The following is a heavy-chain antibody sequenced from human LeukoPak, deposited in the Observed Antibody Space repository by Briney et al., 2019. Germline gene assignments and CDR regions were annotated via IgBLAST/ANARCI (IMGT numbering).Heavy chain of an antibody. CDR1: GGSISSGRYY. CDR2: IYYSGTT. CDR3: ARRGTYDIDAFDI. Sequence: SETLSLTCTVSGGSISSGRYYWSWIRQPPGKGLEWIGYIYYSGTTYHNPSLKSRLTISVDTSKNQFSLKLSSVTAADTAVYYCARRGTYDIDAFDIWGQGTWSPSLQ. J-gene: IGHJ3*02. D-gene: IGHD3-9*01. V-gene: IGHV4-30-4*01.